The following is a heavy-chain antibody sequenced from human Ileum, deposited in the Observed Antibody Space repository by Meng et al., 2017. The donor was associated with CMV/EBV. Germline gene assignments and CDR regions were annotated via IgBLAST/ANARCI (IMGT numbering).Heavy chain of an antibody. CDR2: ISSSSSYI. V-gene: IGHV3-21*01. Sequence: ESLKISCAASGFTFSSYSMNWVRQAPGKGLEWVSSISSSSSYIYYADSVKGRFTISRDNAKNSLYLQMNSLRAEDTAVYYCARDRSGSYYWGQGTLVTVSS. CDR1: GFTFSSYS. J-gene: IGHJ4*02. CDR3: ARDRSGSYY. D-gene: IGHD1-26*01.